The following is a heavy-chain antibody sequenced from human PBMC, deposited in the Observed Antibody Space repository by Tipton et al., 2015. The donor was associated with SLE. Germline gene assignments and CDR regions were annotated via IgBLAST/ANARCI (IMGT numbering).Heavy chain of an antibody. CDR1: GFTFSSYA. CDR2: IYHSGTA. CDR3: AREPKGGGDY. Sequence: LRLSCAASGFTFSSYAMSWVRQPPGKGLEWIGSIYHSGTAYYNPSLKSRVTISVDTSKNQISLKLSSVTAADTAVYYCAREPKGGGDYWGQGTLVTVSS. V-gene: IGHV4-38-2*02. D-gene: IGHD3-16*01. J-gene: IGHJ4*02.